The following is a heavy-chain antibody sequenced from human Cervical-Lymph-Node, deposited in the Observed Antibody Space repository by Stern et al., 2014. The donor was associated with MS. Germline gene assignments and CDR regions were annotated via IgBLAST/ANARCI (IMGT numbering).Heavy chain of an antibody. Sequence: VQLLESGGGVVRPGKSLRLSCAASGFTFSSYAMHWVRQAPGKGLEWLAVIALDGSQGDYADAVKGRFTISRDMSKNTLYLQLSSLKTEDTAVYYCGKEGKPLQDYYYGMDVWGQGTTVTVSS. V-gene: IGHV3-30*18. CDR1: GFTFSSYA. J-gene: IGHJ6*02. CDR3: GKEGKPLQDYYYGMDV. CDR2: IALDGSQG. D-gene: IGHD2-21*02.